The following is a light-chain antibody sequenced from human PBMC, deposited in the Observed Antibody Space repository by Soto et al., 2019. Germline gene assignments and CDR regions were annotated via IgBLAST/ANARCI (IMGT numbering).Light chain of an antibody. V-gene: IGKV4-1*01. CDR2: WAS. J-gene: IGKJ2*01. Sequence: EIVLTQFPDSLSVSLGERAAINCRSSQNILNPSTNKSDLAWYQQKPGQPPKLLIYWASTRESGVPDRFSGSGSGTDFAPPISSLQAEDVGVYYCQQYYGTPYSFGQGNNLDIK. CDR1: QNILNPSTNKSD. CDR3: QQYYGTPYS.